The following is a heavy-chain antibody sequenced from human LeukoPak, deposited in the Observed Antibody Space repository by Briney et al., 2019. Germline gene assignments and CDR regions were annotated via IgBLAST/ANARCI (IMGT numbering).Heavy chain of an antibody. Sequence: PGGSLRLSCSASGFTFSSNWMGWVRQAPGKGLEWVSSISRDDERHHADSVTGRFSVSRDNAKNSLYLQMNSLRAEDTAVYFCSWITKNGYFEYWGQGALVTVSS. D-gene: IGHD2-2*03. CDR1: GFTFSSNW. J-gene: IGHJ4*02. CDR2: ISRDDER. V-gene: IGHV3-7*01. CDR3: SWITKNGYFEY.